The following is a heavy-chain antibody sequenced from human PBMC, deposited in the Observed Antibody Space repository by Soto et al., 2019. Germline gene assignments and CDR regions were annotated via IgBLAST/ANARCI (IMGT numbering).Heavy chain of an antibody. J-gene: IGHJ4*02. CDR3: TKRGDCPGDCNLNYYDS. V-gene: IGHV4-4*02. CDR2: ISRSGTT. CDR1: GDSINSRNW. Sequence: QVQLQESGPGLVKPSETLSLRCAVSGDSINSRNWWTWVRQPPGKGLEWIGEISRSGTTNYIPSLKSRDTVSADTSKNQFFLQLISMTAADTAIYYCTKRGDCPGDCNLNYYDSWGQGIQVTVSS. D-gene: IGHD2-21*02.